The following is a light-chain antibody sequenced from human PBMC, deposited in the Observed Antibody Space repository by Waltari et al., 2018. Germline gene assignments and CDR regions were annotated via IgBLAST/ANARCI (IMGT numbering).Light chain of an antibody. CDR3: QSADSSGTWV. CDR1: ALPQQY. Sequence: SYELTQPPSVSVSPGQTARIPCSADALPQQYAYWYQQKPGQAPVLVIYKDNERPSGIPERFSGSSSGTTVTLTISGVQAEDEADYYCQSADSSGTWVFGGGTKLTVL. J-gene: IGLJ3*02. V-gene: IGLV3-25*03. CDR2: KDN.